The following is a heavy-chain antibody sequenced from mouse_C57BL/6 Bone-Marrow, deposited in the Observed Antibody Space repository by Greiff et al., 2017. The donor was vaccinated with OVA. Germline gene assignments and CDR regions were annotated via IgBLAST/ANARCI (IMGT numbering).Heavy chain of an antibody. J-gene: IGHJ3*01. V-gene: IGHV1-82*01. CDR1: GYAFSSSW. D-gene: IGHD2-3*01. CDR3: ARGGYEFAY. CDR2: IYPGDGDT. Sequence: VQLQHSGPELVKPGASVKISCKASGYAFSSSWMNWVKQRPGKGLEWIGRIYPGDGDTNYNGKFKGKATLTADKSSSTAYMQLSSLTSEDSAVYFCARGGYEFAYWGQGTLVTVSA.